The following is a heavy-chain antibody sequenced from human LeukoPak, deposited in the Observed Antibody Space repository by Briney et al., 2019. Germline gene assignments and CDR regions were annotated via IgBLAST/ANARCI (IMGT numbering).Heavy chain of an antibody. V-gene: IGHV3-73*01. CDR1: GFTFRGSP. D-gene: IGHD3-22*01. J-gene: IGHJ4*02. CDR3: TGDNFDSSVKFDY. CDR2: SRSKANNYAT. Sequence: GGSLRLSCVVSGFTFRGSPVHWVRKASGKGLEWVCRSRSKANNYATAYAASVEGRFTISRDDSKNTAYLQMNSLKTEDTAVYYCTGDNFDSSVKFDYWGQGTLVTVSS.